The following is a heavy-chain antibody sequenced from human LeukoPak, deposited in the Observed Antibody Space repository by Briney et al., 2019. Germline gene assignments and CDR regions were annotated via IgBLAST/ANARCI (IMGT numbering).Heavy chain of an antibody. CDR3: ARQNWGSSFWYFDL. CDR1: GGSFSGYY. D-gene: IGHD7-27*01. V-gene: IGHV4-34*01. J-gene: IGHJ2*01. Sequence: SETLSLTCAVYGGSFSGYYWSWIRQPPGKGLEWIGEINHSGSTNYNPSLKSRVTISVDTSKNQFSLKLSSVTAADTAVYYCARQNWGSSFWYFDLWGRGTLVTVSS. CDR2: INHSGST.